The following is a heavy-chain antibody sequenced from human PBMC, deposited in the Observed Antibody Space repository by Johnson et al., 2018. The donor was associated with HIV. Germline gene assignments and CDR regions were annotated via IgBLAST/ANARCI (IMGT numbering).Heavy chain of an antibody. CDR3: AREYSSLSQGAFDI. Sequence: VQLVESGGGVVQPGRSLRLSCAASGFTFSSYGMHWVRQAPGKGLEWVAVISYDESNKYYADSVKGRFTISRDNSKNTLYLQMNSLRAEDTAVYYCAREYSSLSQGAFDIWGQGTMVTVSS. CDR1: GFTFSSYG. V-gene: IGHV3-30*03. J-gene: IGHJ3*02. D-gene: IGHD6-6*01. CDR2: ISYDESNK.